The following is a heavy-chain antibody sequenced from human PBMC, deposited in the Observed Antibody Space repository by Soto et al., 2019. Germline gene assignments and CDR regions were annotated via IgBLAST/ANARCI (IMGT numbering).Heavy chain of an antibody. CDR1: GGSISSGGYY. V-gene: IGHV4-31*03. CDR2: IYYSGST. J-gene: IGHJ4*02. D-gene: IGHD4-4*01. Sequence: QVQLQESGPGLVKPSQTLSLTCTVSGGSISSGGYYWSWIRQHPGKGLEWIGYIYYSGSTYYNPTLKSRVTISVDTSKNQFSLKLSSVTAADTAVYYCARGDSNTFSLDYWGQGTLVTVSS. CDR3: ARGDSNTFSLDY.